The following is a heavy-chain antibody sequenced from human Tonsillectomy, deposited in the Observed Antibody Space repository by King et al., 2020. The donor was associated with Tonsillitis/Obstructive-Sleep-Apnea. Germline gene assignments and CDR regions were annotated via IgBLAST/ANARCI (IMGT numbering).Heavy chain of an antibody. J-gene: IGHJ6*02. V-gene: IGHV5-10-1*03. CDR3: ARHRSNSQKNMDV. D-gene: IGHD4-11*01. CDR2: IDPSDSYT. CDR1: GYSFTSYW. Sequence: VQLVESGAEVKKPGESLRISCKGSGYSFTSYWINWVRQMPGKGLEWMGRIDPSDSYTNYSPSFQGHVTISAHKSISTAYLQWSSLKASDTAMYYCARHRSNSQKNMDVWGQGTTVPVSS.